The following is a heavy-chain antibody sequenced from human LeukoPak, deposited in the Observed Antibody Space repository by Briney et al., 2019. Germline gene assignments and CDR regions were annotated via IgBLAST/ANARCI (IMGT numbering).Heavy chain of an antibody. V-gene: IGHV3-20*04. CDR2: INWNGGST. J-gene: IGHJ6*03. CDR3: AREGAYCGGDCPYYMDV. D-gene: IGHD2-21*02. CDR1: GFTFDDYG. Sequence: GGSLRLSCAASGFTFDDYGMSWVRHAPGKGLEWVSGINWNGGSTVYADSVKGRFTISRDNAKNSLYLQMNSLRAEDSALYYCAREGAYCGGDCPYYMDVWGKGTTVTVSS.